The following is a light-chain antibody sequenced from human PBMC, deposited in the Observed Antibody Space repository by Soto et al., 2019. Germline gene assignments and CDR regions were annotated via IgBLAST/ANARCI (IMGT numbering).Light chain of an antibody. CDR2: EVS. Sequence: QSALTQPASVSGSPGQSITISCTGTSSDVGGYNYVSWYQQHPGKAPKLMIYEVSNRPSGVSNRFSGSKSGNTASLTISGLPAEDEAEYYCSSYTSSSPLGVVFGGGTKLTVL. CDR3: SSYTSSSPLGVV. CDR1: SSDVGGYNY. V-gene: IGLV2-14*01. J-gene: IGLJ2*01.